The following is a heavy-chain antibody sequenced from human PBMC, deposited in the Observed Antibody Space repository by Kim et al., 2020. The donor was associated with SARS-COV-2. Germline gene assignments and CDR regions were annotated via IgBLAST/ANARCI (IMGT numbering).Heavy chain of an antibody. CDR1: GGSFSGSY. Sequence: SETLSLTCAVYGGSFSGSYWSWIRQPPGKGLEWIGAINHSGSTDYNPSLKSRVTISADTSKNQFSLRLSSVTAADTAVYYCARNGICSSARCYVWFDPRGHGTLVTVSS. V-gene: IGHV4-34*01. CDR3: ARNGICSSARCYVWFDP. D-gene: IGHD2-2*01. J-gene: IGHJ5*02. CDR2: INHSGST.